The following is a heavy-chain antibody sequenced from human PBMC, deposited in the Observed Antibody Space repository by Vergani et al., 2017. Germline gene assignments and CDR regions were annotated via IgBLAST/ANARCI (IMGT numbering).Heavy chain of an antibody. Sequence: QVQLVQSGAEVKKPGASVKVSCKASGYIFTNYYMHWVRQAPGQGLEWMGIINPSGGSTSYAQKFQGRVTMTRDTSTSTVYMDLSNLRSEDTAVYYCARPHGDILPPDPRRLDYWGQGTLVTVSS. J-gene: IGHJ4*02. CDR2: INPSGGST. V-gene: IGHV1-46*03. CDR3: ARPHGDILPPDPRRLDY. CDR1: GYIFTNYY.